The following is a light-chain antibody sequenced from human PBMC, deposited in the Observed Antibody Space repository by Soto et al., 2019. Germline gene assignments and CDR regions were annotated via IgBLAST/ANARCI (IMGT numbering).Light chain of an antibody. Sequence: QPVLTQPPSASGSPGQSVTISCTGTSSDVGGYNYVSWYQQHPGKAPKLMIYEVSKRPSGVPDRFSGSKSGNTASLTVSGLQAEDEADYYCSSYAGSNNWVFGGGTQLTVL. CDR1: SSDVGGYNY. J-gene: IGLJ3*02. CDR3: SSYAGSNNWV. V-gene: IGLV2-8*01. CDR2: EVS.